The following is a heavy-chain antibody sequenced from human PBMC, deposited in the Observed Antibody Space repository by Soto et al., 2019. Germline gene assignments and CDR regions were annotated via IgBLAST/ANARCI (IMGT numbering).Heavy chain of an antibody. CDR3: ARVSRWLQGSYYYYGMDV. J-gene: IGHJ6*02. V-gene: IGHV4-31*03. Sequence: SETLSLTCTVSGGSISSGSYYWSWIRQHPGKGLEWIGYIYYSGSTYYNPSLKGRVTISVDTSKNQFSLKLSSVTAADTAVYYCARVSRWLQGSYYYYGMDVWGQGTTVTVSS. D-gene: IGHD5-12*01. CDR2: IYYSGST. CDR1: GGSISSGSYY.